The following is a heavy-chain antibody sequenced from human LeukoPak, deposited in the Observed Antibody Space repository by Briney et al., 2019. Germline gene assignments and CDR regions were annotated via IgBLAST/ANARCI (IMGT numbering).Heavy chain of an antibody. CDR2: ISAYNGNT. CDR1: GYTFTSYA. Sequence: ASVKVSCKASGYTFTSYAMNWVRQAPGQGLEWMGWISAYNGNTNYAQKLQGRVTMTTDTSTSTAYMELRSLRSDDTAVYYCARGGVPAANRQFTYYYYGMDVWGQGTTVTVSS. J-gene: IGHJ6*02. V-gene: IGHV1-18*01. D-gene: IGHD2-2*01. CDR3: ARGGVPAANRQFTYYYYGMDV.